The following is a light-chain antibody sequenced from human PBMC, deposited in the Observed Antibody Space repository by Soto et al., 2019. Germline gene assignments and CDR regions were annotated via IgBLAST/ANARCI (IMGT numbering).Light chain of an antibody. V-gene: IGKV3-15*01. Sequence: DIVMTRSPATLSVSPGERATLSCRASQNILSNLAWYQKKHGQAPRLLIYGASTRATGIPARFSGSGSGTELTLTISSLQSEDFEIYYCQQYNNWPITLGQGTRLEIK. J-gene: IGKJ5*01. CDR3: QQYNNWPIT. CDR2: GAS. CDR1: QNILSN.